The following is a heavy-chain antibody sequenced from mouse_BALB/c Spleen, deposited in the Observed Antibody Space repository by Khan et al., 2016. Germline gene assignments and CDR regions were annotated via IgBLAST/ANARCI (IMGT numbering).Heavy chain of an antibody. Sequence: QVQLKQSGPGLVAPSQSLSITCTVSGFSLTTYGVHWVRQPPGKGLEWLGVIWAGGYTNYNSALMSRLNIIKDNSKSQVFLNLNRLQTDHTAMYYCTRDDDDGYFDVWGTGTTVTISS. J-gene: IGHJ1*03. CDR3: TRDDDDGYFDV. V-gene: IGHV2-9*02. CDR2: IWAGGYT. D-gene: IGHD2-4*01. CDR1: GFSLTTYG.